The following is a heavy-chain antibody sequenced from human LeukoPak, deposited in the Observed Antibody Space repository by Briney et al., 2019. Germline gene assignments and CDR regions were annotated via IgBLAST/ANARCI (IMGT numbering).Heavy chain of an antibody. CDR2: IYYSGST. CDR3: ARRKGGYTIDY. J-gene: IGHJ4*02. Sequence: SETLSLTCTVSGDSISGYYWSWIRQPPGKGLEWIGYIYYSGSTNYNPSLKSRVTMSVDTSKNQFSLKLSSVTAADTAVYYCARRKGGYTIDYWGQGTLVTVSS. D-gene: IGHD3-10*01. V-gene: IGHV4-59*01. CDR1: GDSISGYY.